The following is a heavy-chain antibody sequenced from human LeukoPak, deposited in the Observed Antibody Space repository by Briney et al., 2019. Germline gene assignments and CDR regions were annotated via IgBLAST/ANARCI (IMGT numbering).Heavy chain of an antibody. CDR3: AKVGYYDFWSGQPHFDY. Sequence: GGSLRLSCAASGLTFGDYWMSWVRQAPGKGLEWVSAISGSGGSTYYADSVKGRFTISRDNSKNTLYLQMNSLRAEDTAVYYCAKVGYYDFWSGQPHFDYWGQGTLVTVSS. CDR1: GLTFGDYW. D-gene: IGHD3-3*01. CDR2: ISGSGGST. J-gene: IGHJ4*02. V-gene: IGHV3-23*01.